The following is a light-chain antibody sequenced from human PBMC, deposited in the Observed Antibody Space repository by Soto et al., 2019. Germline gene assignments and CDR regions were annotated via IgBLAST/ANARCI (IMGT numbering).Light chain of an antibody. CDR3: MQALQTPA. V-gene: IGKV2-28*01. CDR1: QSLLHSNGYNY. J-gene: IGKJ1*01. CDR2: LAS. Sequence: DVVMTQSPLSLPVTPGEPASISCRSSQSLLHSNGYNYLAWFLQKAGQSPQLLIYLASSRASGVPDRFSGSGSGTDLTLEISSVEAEDVGVYYCMQALQTPAFGQGTKVDIK.